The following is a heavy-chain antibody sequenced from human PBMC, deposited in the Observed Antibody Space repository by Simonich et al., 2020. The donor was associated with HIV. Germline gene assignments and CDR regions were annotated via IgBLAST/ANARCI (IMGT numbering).Heavy chain of an antibody. V-gene: IGHV3-30*07. J-gene: IGHJ4*02. Sequence: QVQLVESGGGVVQPGRSLRLSCAASGFTFSSYAMHWVRQAPGKGLEWVAVISYDGSNKYYADSVKGRFTISRDNSKNTLYLQMNSLRAEDPAVYYCASGGSISSVWADDYWGQGTLVTVSS. CDR1: GFTFSSYA. CDR3: ASGGSISSVWADDY. D-gene: IGHD3-16*01. CDR2: ISYDGSNK.